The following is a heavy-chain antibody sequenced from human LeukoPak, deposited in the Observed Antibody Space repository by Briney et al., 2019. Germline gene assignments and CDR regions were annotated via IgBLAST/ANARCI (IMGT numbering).Heavy chain of an antibody. D-gene: IGHD6-13*01. Sequence: PSETLSLTCTVSGGSMSGYYWSWIRQPPGKGLEWTGYIYYSGTTNYNPSLKSRVTMSVDASKNQFSLRLNSVTAADTAVYYCARRLAVTGRYYFDYWGQGTLVTVSS. CDR3: ARRLAVTGRYYFDY. CDR2: IYYSGTT. J-gene: IGHJ4*02. V-gene: IGHV4-59*01. CDR1: GGSMSGYY.